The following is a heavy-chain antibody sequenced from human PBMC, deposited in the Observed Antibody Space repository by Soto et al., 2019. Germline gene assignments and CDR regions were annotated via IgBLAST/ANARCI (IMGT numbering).Heavy chain of an antibody. V-gene: IGHV4-61*01. D-gene: IGHD3-22*01. CDR3: ARVSPALVSFDY. CDR1: GGSVSSGSYY. J-gene: IGHJ4*02. CDR2: IYYSGST. Sequence: QVQLQESGPGLVKPSETLSLTCTVSGGSVSSGSYYWSWIRQPPGKGLEGIGYIYYSGSTNYNPSLKSRVTISVDTSKNQFSLKLSSVTAADTAVYYCARVSPALVSFDYWGQGTLVTVSS.